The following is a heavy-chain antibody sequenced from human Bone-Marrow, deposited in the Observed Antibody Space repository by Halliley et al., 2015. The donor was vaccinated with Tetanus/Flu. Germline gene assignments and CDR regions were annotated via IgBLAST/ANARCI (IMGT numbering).Heavy chain of an antibody. D-gene: IGHD3-3*01. Sequence: ISADSNVPNYARKFQGRVTMTTDTSTTTAYMELRSLRSDDTAVYYCAAIVNYDIWSGSWFDPWGQGTLVTVSS. CDR2: ISADSNVP. CDR3: AAIVNYDIWSGSWFDP. V-gene: IGHV1-18*01. J-gene: IGHJ5*02.